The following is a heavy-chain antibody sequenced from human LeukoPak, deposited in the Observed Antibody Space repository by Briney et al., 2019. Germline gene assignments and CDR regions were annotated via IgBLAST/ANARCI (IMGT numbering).Heavy chain of an antibody. Sequence: GGSLRLSCAASGFTFDDYAMHWVRQAPGKGLEWVSLISWDGGTTFYADSVKGRFTISRDKSRNSLYLEMYSLRAEDTALYYCGKDREGAIAAAGMDYWGQGTLVTVSS. J-gene: IGHJ4*02. CDR2: ISWDGGTT. CDR1: GFTFDDYA. D-gene: IGHD6-13*01. CDR3: GKDREGAIAAAGMDY. V-gene: IGHV3-43D*03.